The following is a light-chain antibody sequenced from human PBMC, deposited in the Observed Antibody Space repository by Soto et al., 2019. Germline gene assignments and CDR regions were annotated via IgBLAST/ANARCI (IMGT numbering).Light chain of an antibody. Sequence: QSALTQPASVSGSPGQSITISCTGTSSDVGGYNYVSWHQQHPGKAPKLIIYEVSNRPSGVSNRFSGSKSGNTASLTISGRQAEDEADYYCSSYTGSSTVVFGGGTKLTVL. V-gene: IGLV2-14*01. CDR2: EVS. CDR3: SSYTGSSTVV. J-gene: IGLJ2*01. CDR1: SSDVGGYNY.